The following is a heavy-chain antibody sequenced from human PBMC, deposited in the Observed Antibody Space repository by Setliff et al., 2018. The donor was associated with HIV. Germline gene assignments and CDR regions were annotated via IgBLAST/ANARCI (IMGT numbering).Heavy chain of an antibody. V-gene: IGHV1-46*01. CDR3: ARDRVPYSSSPSALDP. D-gene: IGHD2-2*01. Sequence: GASVKVSCKASGYTFTGYYMHWVRQAPGQGLEWMGIINPSGGSTSYAQKFQGRVTMTRDTSTSTVYMELSSLRSEDTAIYYCARDRVPYSSSPSALDPWGQGTQVTVSS. J-gene: IGHJ5*02. CDR1: GYTFTGYY. CDR2: INPSGGST.